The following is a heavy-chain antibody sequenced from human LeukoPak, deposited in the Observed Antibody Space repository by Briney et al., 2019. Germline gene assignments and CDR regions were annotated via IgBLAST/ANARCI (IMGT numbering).Heavy chain of an antibody. J-gene: IGHJ4*02. Sequence: PSETLSLTCTVSGGSISSGSYYWSWIRQPAGKGLEWIGRIYTSGSANYNPSLKSRVTISVDTSKNKFSLKLSSVTAADTAVYYCAGSTMVRGVITLWGQGTLVTVSS. D-gene: IGHD3-10*01. CDR2: IYTSGSA. CDR3: AGSTMVRGVITL. V-gene: IGHV4-61*02. CDR1: GGSISSGSYY.